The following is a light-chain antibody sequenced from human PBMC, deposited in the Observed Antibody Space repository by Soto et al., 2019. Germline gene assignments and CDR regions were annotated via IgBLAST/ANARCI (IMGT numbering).Light chain of an antibody. V-gene: IGKV3-15*01. J-gene: IGKJ1*01. CDR1: QSVSIN. CDR3: QEYDNWPPEGT. CDR2: GAS. Sequence: TVLTQSPATLSVSPGERASLSCRASQSVSINLAWYQQKPGQAPRLLIYGASTRATGIPARFSGSGSGTEFTLTINSVQSEDFAVYYCQEYDNWPPEGTFGQGTKVEV.